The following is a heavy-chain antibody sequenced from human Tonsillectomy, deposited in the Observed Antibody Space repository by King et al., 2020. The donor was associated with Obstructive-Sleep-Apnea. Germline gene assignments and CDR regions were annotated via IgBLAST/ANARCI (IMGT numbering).Heavy chain of an antibody. CDR2: IYYSGST. V-gene: IGHV4-59*01. CDR3: AGGRRVLAAAVGLYYFDS. D-gene: IGHD6-25*01. J-gene: IGHJ4*02. Sequence: QLQESGPGLVKPSETLSLTCTVSGGSISSYYWSWIRQPPGKGLEWIGYIYYSGSTNYNPSLKSRVTISVDTSKNQFSLKLSSVTAADTAVYYCAGGRRVLAAAVGLYYFDSWGQGTLVTVSS. CDR1: GGSISSYY.